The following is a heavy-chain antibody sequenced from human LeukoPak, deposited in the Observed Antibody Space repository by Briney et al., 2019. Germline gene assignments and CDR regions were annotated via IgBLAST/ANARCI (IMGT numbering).Heavy chain of an antibody. V-gene: IGHV4-34*01. CDR2: INHSGST. CDR1: GGSFSGYY. Sequence: SETLSLTCAVHGGSFSGYYWSWIRQPPGKGLEWIGEINHSGSTNYNPSLKSRVTISVDTSKNQFSLKLSSVTAADTAVYYCAIIYYDSSGYYRASAFDIWGQGTMVTVSS. D-gene: IGHD3-22*01. CDR3: AIIYYDSSGYYRASAFDI. J-gene: IGHJ3*02.